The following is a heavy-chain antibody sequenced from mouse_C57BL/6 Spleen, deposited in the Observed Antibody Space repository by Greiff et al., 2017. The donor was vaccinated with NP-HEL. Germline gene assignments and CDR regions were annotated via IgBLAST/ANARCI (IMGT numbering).Heavy chain of an antibody. D-gene: IGHD4-1*01. CDR3: ARPGKLWDEYYFDY. V-gene: IGHV5-17*01. Sequence: EVQLVESGGGLVKPGGSLKLSCAASGFTFSDYGMHWVRQAPEKGLEWVAYISSGSSTIYYADTVKGRFTISRDNAKNTLFLQMTSLRSEDTATYYCARPGKLWDEYYFDYWGQGTTLTVSS. J-gene: IGHJ2*01. CDR2: ISSGSSTI. CDR1: GFTFSDYG.